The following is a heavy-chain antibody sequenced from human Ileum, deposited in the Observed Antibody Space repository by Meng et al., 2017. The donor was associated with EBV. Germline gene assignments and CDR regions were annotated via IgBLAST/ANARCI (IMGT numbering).Heavy chain of an antibody. Sequence: VELPGAGPGLVKPSGTLSLPCTVSGDSISSDIWWSWVRQPPGKGLEWIGEVYHRGDTNYNPSLKSRVDISVDKSKNQFYLSLFSVTAADTAVYYCGRDQGRELINHWGQGTLVTVSS. CDR3: GRDQGRELINH. D-gene: IGHD1-7*01. CDR2: VYHRGDT. V-gene: IGHV4-4*02. CDR1: GDSISSDIW. J-gene: IGHJ4*02.